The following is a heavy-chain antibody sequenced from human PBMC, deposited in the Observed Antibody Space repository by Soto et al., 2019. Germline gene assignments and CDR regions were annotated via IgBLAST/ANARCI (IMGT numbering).Heavy chain of an antibody. Sequence: QVHLQASGPGLVKPAETMSLTCTASGASIRTFYWNWVRQFPGQGLEWIGHIYNGERTNYNPSLTSRVTISVDTSKNQFSLKLSSVTVADTAVYYCAQTTGWPGFDYWGQGTLVAVSS. J-gene: IGHJ4*02. D-gene: IGHD6-19*01. V-gene: IGHV4-59*01. CDR3: AQTTGWPGFDY. CDR1: GASIRTFY. CDR2: IYNGERT.